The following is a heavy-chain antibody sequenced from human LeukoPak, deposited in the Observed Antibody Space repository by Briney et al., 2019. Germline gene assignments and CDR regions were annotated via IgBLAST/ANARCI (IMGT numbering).Heavy chain of an antibody. J-gene: IGHJ4*02. CDR2: INHSGST. V-gene: IGHV4-34*01. Sequence: SETLSLTCAVYGGSFSGYYWSWIRQPPGKGLEWIGEINHSGSTNYNPSLKSRVTISVDTSKNQSSLKLSSVTAADTAVYYCARHCSGGSCKNFDYWGQGTLVTVSS. CDR1: GGSFSGYY. CDR3: ARHCSGGSCKNFDY. D-gene: IGHD2-15*01.